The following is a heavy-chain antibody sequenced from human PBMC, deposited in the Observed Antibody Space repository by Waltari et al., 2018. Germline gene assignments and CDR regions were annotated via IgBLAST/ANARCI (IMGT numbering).Heavy chain of an antibody. V-gene: IGHV1-18*04. CDR1: GYTFTSYG. CDR3: ARTPIAAAGLIDYYYGMDV. J-gene: IGHJ6*02. D-gene: IGHD6-13*01. Sequence: QVQLVQSGAEVKKPGASVKVSCKASGYTFTSYGISWVRQAPGQGLEWMGWISAYNGNTNYAQKLQVRVTMTTDTSTSTAYMELRSLRSDDTAVYYCARTPIAAAGLIDYYYGMDVWGQGTTVTVSS. CDR2: ISAYNGNT.